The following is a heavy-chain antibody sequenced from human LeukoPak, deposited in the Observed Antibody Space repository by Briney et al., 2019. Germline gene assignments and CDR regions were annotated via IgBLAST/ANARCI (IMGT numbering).Heavy chain of an antibody. D-gene: IGHD5-12*01. V-gene: IGHV3-72*01. CDR2: TRNKANSYTT. CDR1: GFTFSDHY. J-gene: IGHJ6*03. Sequence: SGGSLRLSCAASGFTFSDHYMDWVRQAPGKGLEWVGRTRNKANSYTTEYAASVKGRFTISRDDSKNSLYLQMNSLKTEDTAVYYCARERKDSGHDWYGYYYYMDVWGKGNTVTVSS. CDR3: ARERKDSGHDWYGYYYYMDV.